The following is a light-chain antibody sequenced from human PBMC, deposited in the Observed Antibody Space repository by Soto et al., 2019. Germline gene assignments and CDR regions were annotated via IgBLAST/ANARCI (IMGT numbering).Light chain of an antibody. V-gene: IGKV1-39*01. J-gene: IGKJ1*01. CDR3: HQSYSLPAA. CDR1: QRINNY. CDR2: AAS. Sequence: DIQMTQSPSALSASVGDRVTITCRASQRINNYLNWYQQKPGKAPKLLIYAASSLQSGVPSRFTGSGCETDFTLTISSLQPEDCATYYCHQSYSLPAAFGQGTKVEIK.